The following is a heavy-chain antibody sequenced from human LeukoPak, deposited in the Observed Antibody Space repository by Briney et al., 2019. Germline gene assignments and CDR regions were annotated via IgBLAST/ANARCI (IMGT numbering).Heavy chain of an antibody. V-gene: IGHV3-30*03. CDR3: TRDRGTGCSGGSCYDSG. Sequence: GGSLRLSCAASGFTFSSYGMHWVRQAPGKGLGWGAVISDDGSNEYYVDSVKGRFTISRDNSKNTLYLQMNSLKTEDTAVYYCTRDRGTGCSGGSCYDSGWGQGTLVTVSS. J-gene: IGHJ4*02. CDR1: GFTFSSYG. CDR2: ISDDGSNE. D-gene: IGHD2-15*01.